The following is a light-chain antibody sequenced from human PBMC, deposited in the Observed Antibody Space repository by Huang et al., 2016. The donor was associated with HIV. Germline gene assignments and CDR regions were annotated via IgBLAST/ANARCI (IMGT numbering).Light chain of an antibody. CDR1: QSLTNS. CDR2: GAS. CDR3: QQSYNTPRT. J-gene: IGKJ1*01. V-gene: IGKV1-39*01. Sequence: DIQMPQSPSSLSASVGDRVTITCRASQSLTNSLNWYQQRPGEAPRLLIFGASNLQSGIPSRFSGTRSGTQFTLTITTLQPEDSAIYYCQQSYNTPRTFGQGTKVQI.